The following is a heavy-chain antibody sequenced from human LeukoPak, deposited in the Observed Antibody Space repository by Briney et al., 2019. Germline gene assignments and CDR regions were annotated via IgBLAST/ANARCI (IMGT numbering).Heavy chain of an antibody. Sequence: PSETLSLTCTVSGGSISSSSYYWGWIRQPPGKGLEWIGSIYYSGSTYYNPSLKSRVTISVDTSKNQFSLKLSSVTAADTAVYYCARSSITMVRGAPREDEYYFDYWGQGTLVTVSS. CDR3: ARSSITMVRGAPREDEYYFDY. J-gene: IGHJ4*02. CDR1: GGSISSSSYY. CDR2: IYYSGST. V-gene: IGHV4-39*07. D-gene: IGHD3-10*01.